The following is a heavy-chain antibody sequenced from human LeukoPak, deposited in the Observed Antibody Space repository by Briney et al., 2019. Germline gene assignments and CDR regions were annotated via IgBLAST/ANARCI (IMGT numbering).Heavy chain of an antibody. CDR1: GFTFSSYG. V-gene: IGHV3-30*18. J-gene: IGHJ3*02. CDR2: ISYDGSNK. Sequence: GRSLRLSCAASGFTFSSYGMHWVRQAPGKGLEWVAVISYDGSNKYYADSVKGRFTTSRDNSKNTLYLQMNSLRAEDTAVYYCAKDYAYSGYDGEGAFDIWGQGTMVTVSS. D-gene: IGHD5-12*01. CDR3: AKDYAYSGYDGEGAFDI.